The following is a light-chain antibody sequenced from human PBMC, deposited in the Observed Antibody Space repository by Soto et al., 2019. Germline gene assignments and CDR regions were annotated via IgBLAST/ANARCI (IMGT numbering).Light chain of an antibody. CDR1: SSDVGSYNR. V-gene: IGLV2-18*02. J-gene: IGLJ1*01. CDR3: SSYTSSSTYV. Sequence: QSALTQPPSVSGSPGQSVTISCTGTSSDVGSYNRVSWYQQPPGTAPKLMIYEVSNRPSGVPDRFSGSKSGTTASLTISGRQAEDEADYYCSSYTSSSTYVFGTGTKVTVL. CDR2: EVS.